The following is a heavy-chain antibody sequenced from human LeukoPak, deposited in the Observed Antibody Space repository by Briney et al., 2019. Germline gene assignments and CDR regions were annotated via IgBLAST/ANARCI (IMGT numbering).Heavy chain of an antibody. CDR2: IYYSGST. CDR3: ARLSPMVRGVIDY. J-gene: IGHJ4*02. V-gene: IGHV4-39*01. CDR1: GGSISSSSYS. D-gene: IGHD3-10*01. Sequence: PSETLSLTCTVSGGSISSSSYSWGWIRQPPGKGLEWIGSIYYSGSTYYNPSLKSRVTISVDTSKNQFSLKLSPVTAADTAVYYCARLSPMVRGVIDYWGQGTLVTVSS.